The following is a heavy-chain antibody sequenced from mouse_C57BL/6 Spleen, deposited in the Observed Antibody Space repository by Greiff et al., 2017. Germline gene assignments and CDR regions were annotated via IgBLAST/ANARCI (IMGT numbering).Heavy chain of an antibody. Sequence: EVKLVESGGGLVQPGGSLSLSCAASGFTFTDYYMSWVRQPPGKALEWLGFIRNKANGYTTEYSASVKGRFTISRDNSQSILYLQMNALRAEDSATYYWARSPPLRPYAMDDWGQGTSVTVSS. CDR3: ARSPPLRPYAMDD. D-gene: IGHD1-3*01. CDR1: GFTFTDYY. J-gene: IGHJ4*01. V-gene: IGHV7-3*01. CDR2: IRNKANGYTT.